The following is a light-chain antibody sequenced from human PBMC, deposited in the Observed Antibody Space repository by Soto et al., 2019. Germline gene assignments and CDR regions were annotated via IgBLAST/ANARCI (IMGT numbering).Light chain of an antibody. Sequence: DIQMTQSPSTLSASVGDRVTITCRASQSISSWLAWYQQKPGKAPKVLIYDASSLESGVPSRFSGSGSGTGFSLTISSLQPDDFATYYCQQYNHYWTFGQGTKVDNK. CDR3: QQYNHYWT. J-gene: IGKJ1*01. CDR2: DAS. V-gene: IGKV1-5*01. CDR1: QSISSW.